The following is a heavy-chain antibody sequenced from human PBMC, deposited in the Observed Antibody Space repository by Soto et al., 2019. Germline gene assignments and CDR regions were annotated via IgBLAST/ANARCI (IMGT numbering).Heavy chain of an antibody. CDR2: INAGYGNT. J-gene: IGHJ4*02. V-gene: IGHV1-3*01. CDR3: ARDTGDGTFDF. D-gene: IGHD7-27*01. Sequence: ASVKVSCKASGYTFSSYAMHGVRQAPGQRLEWMGWINAGYGNTKSSQKFQDRVTISRDASASTAYMELTSLRSEDTAVYYCARDTGDGTFDFCGQGTLVTFSS. CDR1: GYTFSSYA.